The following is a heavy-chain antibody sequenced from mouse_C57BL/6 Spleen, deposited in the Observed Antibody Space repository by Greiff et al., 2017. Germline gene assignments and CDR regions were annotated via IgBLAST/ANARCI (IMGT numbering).Heavy chain of an antibody. CDR1: GFTFSDYG. D-gene: IGHD4-1*01. CDR2: ISSGSSTI. CDR3: ARIGNWPFDY. J-gene: IGHJ2*01. V-gene: IGHV5-17*01. Sequence: DVMLVESGGGLVKPGGSLKLSCAASGFTFSDYGMHWVRQAPEKGLEWVAYISSGSSTIYYADTVKGRFTISRDNAKNTLFLQMTSLRSEDTAMYYCARIGNWPFDYWGQGTTLTVSS.